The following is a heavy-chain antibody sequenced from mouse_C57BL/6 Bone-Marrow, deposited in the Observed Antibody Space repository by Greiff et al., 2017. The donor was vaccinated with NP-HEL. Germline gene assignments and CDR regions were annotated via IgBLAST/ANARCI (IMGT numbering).Heavy chain of an antibody. CDR1: GFTFSDYY. CDR3: ARDGDV. CDR2: ISNGGGST. Sequence: EVQLVESGGGLVQPGGSLKLSCAASGFTFSDYYMYWVRQTPEKRLEWVAYISNGGGSTYYPDTVKGRFTISRDNAKNTLYLQMSRLKSEDTAMYYCARDGDVWGTGTTVTVSS. J-gene: IGHJ1*03. V-gene: IGHV5-12*01.